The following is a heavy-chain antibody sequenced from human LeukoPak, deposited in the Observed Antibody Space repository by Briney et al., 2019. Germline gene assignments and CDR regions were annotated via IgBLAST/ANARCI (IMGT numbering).Heavy chain of an antibody. V-gene: IGHV3-53*01. CDR2: IYSGGST. Sequence: AGGSLRLSCAASGFTVSSNYMSWVRQAPGKGLEWVSVIYSGGSTYYADSVKGRFTISRHNSKNTLYLQMNSLRAEDTAVYYCAKDNLYGDYYFDYWGQGTLVTVSS. CDR1: GFTVSSNY. J-gene: IGHJ4*02. D-gene: IGHD4-17*01. CDR3: AKDNLYGDYYFDY.